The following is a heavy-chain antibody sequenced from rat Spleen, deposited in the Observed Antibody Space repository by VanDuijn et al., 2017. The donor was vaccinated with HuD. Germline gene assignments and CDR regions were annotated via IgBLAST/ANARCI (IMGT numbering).Heavy chain of an antibody. J-gene: IGHJ2*01. D-gene: IGHD1-9*01. CDR1: GFSLSSYG. CDR2: IWGNGNT. Sequence: QVQLKESGPGLVQPSQTLSLTCTVSGFSLSSYGVIWVHQPPGKGLEWMGIIWGNGNTNYNSALKSRLSISRDTSKSQVFLKINSLQTEDTAIYYCTRLGITPFDYWGQGVMVTVSS. CDR3: TRLGITPFDY. V-gene: IGHV2-13*01.